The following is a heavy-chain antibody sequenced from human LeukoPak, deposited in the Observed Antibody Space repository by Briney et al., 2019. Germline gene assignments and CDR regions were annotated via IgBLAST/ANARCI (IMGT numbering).Heavy chain of an antibody. CDR3: ARGRDGSGNYDY. D-gene: IGHD3-10*01. Sequence: SETLSLTCAVSDGSISSGGYYWSWIRQPPGKGLEWIGYIYHSASTYYNPSLKSRLTISVDRSKNQFSLKLNSVTAADTALYYCARGRDGSGNYDYWGQGTLVTVSS. J-gene: IGHJ4*02. CDR2: IYHSAST. CDR1: DGSISSGGYY. V-gene: IGHV4-30-2*01.